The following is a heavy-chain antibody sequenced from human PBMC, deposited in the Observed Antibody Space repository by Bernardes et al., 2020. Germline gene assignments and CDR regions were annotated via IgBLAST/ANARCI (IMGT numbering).Heavy chain of an antibody. CDR1: GFTFSSYS. CDR3: ARDLDSSWRPNGMDV. Sequence: GGSLRLSCAASGFTFSSYSMNWVRQAPGKGLEWVSSISSSSSYIYYADSVKGRFTISRDNAKNSLYLQMNSLRAEDTAVYYCARDLDSSWRPNGMDVWGQGTTVTVSS. J-gene: IGHJ6*02. V-gene: IGHV3-21*01. D-gene: IGHD6-13*01. CDR2: ISSSSSYI.